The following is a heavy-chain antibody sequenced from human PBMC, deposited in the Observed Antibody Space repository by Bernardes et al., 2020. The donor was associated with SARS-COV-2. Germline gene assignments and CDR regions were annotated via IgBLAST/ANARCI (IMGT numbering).Heavy chain of an antibody. CDR2: IYWDDDK. CDR1: GFSLNTSGLG. D-gene: IGHD3-16*01. J-gene: IGHJ5*02. V-gene: IGHV2-5*02. CDR3: EHWFGMITRAWFDP. Sequence: SFPTLVKPTQTLTLTCTFSGFSLNTSGLGVGWIRQPPGKALEWLALIYWDDDKRYSPSLKNRLTITKDTSKNQVVLTMTNMDPVDTATYYCEHWFGMITRAWFDPWGQGTLVNVSS.